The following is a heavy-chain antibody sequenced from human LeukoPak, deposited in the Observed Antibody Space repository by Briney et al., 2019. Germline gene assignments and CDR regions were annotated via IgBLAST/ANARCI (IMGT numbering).Heavy chain of an antibody. D-gene: IGHD4-17*01. V-gene: IGHV4-59*01. CDR2: NSYSGST. CDR1: GGSISSYY. Sequence: SETLFLTCTVYGGSISSYYWSWIRQPPGKGLEWIGYNSYSGSTNYNPSLKSRATISVDTSKNQFSLKLSSVTAADPAVYYCAIRMSSTVGGFDPWGQGTLVTVSS. CDR3: AIRMSSTVGGFDP. J-gene: IGHJ5*02.